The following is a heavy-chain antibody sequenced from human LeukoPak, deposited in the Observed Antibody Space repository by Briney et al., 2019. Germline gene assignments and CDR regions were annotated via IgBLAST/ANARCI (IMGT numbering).Heavy chain of an antibody. CDR3: AAVLLWFGELSDDAFDI. V-gene: IGHV4-38-2*02. D-gene: IGHD3-10*01. Sequence: SETLSLTCTVSGYSISSGYYWGWIRQPPGKVLEWIGSIYHSGSTYYNPSRKSRVTISVDTSKNQFSLKLSSVTAADTAVYYCAAVLLWFGELSDDAFDIWGQGTMVTVSS. CDR2: IYHSGST. J-gene: IGHJ3*02. CDR1: GYSISSGYY.